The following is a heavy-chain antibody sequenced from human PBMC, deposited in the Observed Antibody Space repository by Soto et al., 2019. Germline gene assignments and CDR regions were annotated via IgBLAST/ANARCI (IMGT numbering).Heavy chain of an antibody. CDR1: GGSFSGYY. J-gene: IGHJ4*02. V-gene: IGHV4-34*01. CDR2: INHSGIT. CDR3: AVGPRMWLAGGGY. Sequence: QVLLEQWGAGLLKPPETLSLTCAVYGGSFSGYYWTWIRQPPGRGLEWLGEINHSGITDYNPSLKSRVSISIDTSKNQFSLKLNSVTAADTAVYYCAVGPRMWLAGGGYWGQGTLVTVSS. D-gene: IGHD6-19*01.